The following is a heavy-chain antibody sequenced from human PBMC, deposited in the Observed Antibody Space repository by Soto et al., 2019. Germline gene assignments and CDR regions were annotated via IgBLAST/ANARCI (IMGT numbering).Heavy chain of an antibody. D-gene: IGHD6-19*01. V-gene: IGHV4-30-4*01. J-gene: IGHJ4*02. CDR2: IYFSGST. CDR1: GDSVNSDNYY. CDR3: ARNRAVAGLDY. Sequence: SETLSLTCDVFGDSVNSDNYYWTWIRQPPGKDLEWIGNIYFSGSTYYNPSLNSRVTLSIDTSKNHFSLKLTSVTAADTAMYYCARNRAVAGLDYWGQGTLVTVSS.